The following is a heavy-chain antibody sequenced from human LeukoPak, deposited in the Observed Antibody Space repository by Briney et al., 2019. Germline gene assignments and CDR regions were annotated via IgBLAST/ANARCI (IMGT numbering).Heavy chain of an antibody. Sequence: SETLSLTCTVSGGSISSSSYYWGWIRQPPWKGLEWIGSIYYSGSTYYNPSLKSRVTISVDTSKNQFSLKLSSVTAADPAVYYCARVALFGDFNDYWGQGTLVTVSS. CDR2: IYYSGST. D-gene: IGHD2-21*02. V-gene: IGHV4-39*07. CDR3: ARVALFGDFNDY. CDR1: GGSISSSSYY. J-gene: IGHJ4*02.